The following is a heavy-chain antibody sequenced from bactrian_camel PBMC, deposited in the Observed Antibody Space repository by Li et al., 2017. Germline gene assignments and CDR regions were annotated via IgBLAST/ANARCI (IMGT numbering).Heavy chain of an antibody. D-gene: IGHD2*01. CDR1: GFTFSRAY. CDR2: VFGDSSKT. J-gene: IGHJ4*01. CDR3: TTGDKWYPW. Sequence: VQLVESGGDLVQPGGSLVLSCAASGFTFSRAYMSWVRQGPGKGLEWVSTVFGDSSKTLYADAVKGRFTLSRDNAENTVYLQMDSLKSEDTALYFCTTGDKWYPWWGQGTQVTVS. V-gene: IGHV3-2*01.